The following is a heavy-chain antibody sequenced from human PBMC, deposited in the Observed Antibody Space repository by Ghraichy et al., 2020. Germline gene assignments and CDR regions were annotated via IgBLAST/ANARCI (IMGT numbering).Heavy chain of an antibody. D-gene: IGHD3-16*02. J-gene: IGHJ3*01. Sequence: GSLRLSCEVSGFTFRTYWMHWVRQPPGKGLQWVSSFKGDGSDGSSTVYADSVNGRFTVSRDYGLSLQMNSLRVDDTAIYYCARGFAWASYRDSIGAFDLWGPGTTVTVS. CDR1: GFTFRTYW. V-gene: IGHV3-74*01. CDR2: FKGDGSDGSST. CDR3: ARGFAWASYRDSIGAFDL.